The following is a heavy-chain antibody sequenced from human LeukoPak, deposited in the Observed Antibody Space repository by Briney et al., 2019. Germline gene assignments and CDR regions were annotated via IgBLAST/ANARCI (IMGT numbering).Heavy chain of an antibody. D-gene: IGHD4-11*01. CDR1: GFTVSSNY. CDR3: ARDFLGTYSNYRNHYYYGMDV. CDR2: IYSGGST. Sequence: PGGSLILSCAASGFTVSSNYMSWVRQAPGKGLEWVSVIYSGGSTYYADSVKGRFTISRDNSKNTLYLQMNSLRAEDTAVYYCARDFLGTYSNYRNHYYYGMDVWGQGTTVTVSS. J-gene: IGHJ6*02. V-gene: IGHV3-53*01.